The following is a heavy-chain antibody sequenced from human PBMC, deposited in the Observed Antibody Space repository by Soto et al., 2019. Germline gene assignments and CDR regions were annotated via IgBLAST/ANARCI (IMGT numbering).Heavy chain of an antibody. J-gene: IGHJ4*02. CDR3: ASRLGYCSGGSCSNFDY. Sequence: QVQLVQSGAEVKKPGSSVKVSCKASGGTFSSYTISWVRQAPGQGLEWMGRIIPILGIANYAQKFQGRVTITADKSTRTAYMELSSLRSEDTAVYYCASRLGYCSGGSCSNFDYWGQGTLVTVSS. D-gene: IGHD2-15*01. V-gene: IGHV1-69*02. CDR1: GGTFSSYT. CDR2: IIPILGIA.